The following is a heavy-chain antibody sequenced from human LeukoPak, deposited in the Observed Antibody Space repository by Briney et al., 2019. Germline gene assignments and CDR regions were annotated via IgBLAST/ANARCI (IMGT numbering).Heavy chain of an antibody. D-gene: IGHD3-3*01. V-gene: IGHV1-18*01. J-gene: IGHJ6*02. CDR2: ISAYNGNT. Sequence: ASVKVSCKAPGYTFISYGISWVRQAPGQGLEWMGWISAYNGNTNCTQKLQGKVTMTTDTSTSTAYMELRSLRSEDTAVYYCARDPPQYYDFAIYGMDVWGQGTTVTVSS. CDR1: GYTFISYG. CDR3: ARDPPQYYDFAIYGMDV.